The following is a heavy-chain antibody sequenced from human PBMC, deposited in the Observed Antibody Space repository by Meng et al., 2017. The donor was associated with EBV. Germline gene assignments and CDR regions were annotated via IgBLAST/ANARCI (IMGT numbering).Heavy chain of an antibody. CDR2: INAGNGNT. D-gene: IGHD2-15*01. CDR1: GYTFTSYA. J-gene: IGHJ5*02. Sequence: QFQLVQSGAEGTKPGASVKVSCKASGYTFTSYAMHWVRQAPGQRLEWMGWINAGNGNTKYSQKFQGRVTITRDTSASTAYMELSSLRSEDTAVYYCARRGGVADWFDPWGQGTLVTVSS. CDR3: ARRGGVADWFDP. V-gene: IGHV1-3*01.